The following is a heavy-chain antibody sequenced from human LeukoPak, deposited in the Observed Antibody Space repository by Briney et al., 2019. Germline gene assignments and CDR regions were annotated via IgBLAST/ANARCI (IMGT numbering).Heavy chain of an antibody. J-gene: IGHJ6*03. D-gene: IGHD3-3*01. CDR3: ARLSGYFPDYYYYYMDV. CDR1: GYTFTGYY. Sequence: ASVTVSCKASGYTFTGYYMHWVRQAPGQGLEWMGWINPNSGGTNYAQKFQGRVTMTRDTSISTAYMELSRLRSDDTAVYYCARLSGYFPDYYYYYMDVWGKGTTVTVSS. V-gene: IGHV1-2*02. CDR2: INPNSGGT.